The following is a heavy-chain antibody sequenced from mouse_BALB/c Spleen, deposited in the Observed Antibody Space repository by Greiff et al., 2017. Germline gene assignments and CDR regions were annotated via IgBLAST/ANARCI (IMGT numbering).Heavy chain of an antibody. J-gene: IGHJ4*01. CDR1: GFTFSDYY. CDR3: ARDRYGNYHYAMDY. V-gene: IGHV5-4*02. D-gene: IGHD2-10*02. Sequence: DVQLVESGGGLVKPGGSLKLSCAASGFTFSDYYMYWVRQTPEKRLEWVATISDGGSYTYYPDSVKGRFTISRDNAKNNLYLQMSSLKSEDTAMYYCARDRYGNYHYAMDYWGQGTSVTVSS. CDR2: ISDGGSYT.